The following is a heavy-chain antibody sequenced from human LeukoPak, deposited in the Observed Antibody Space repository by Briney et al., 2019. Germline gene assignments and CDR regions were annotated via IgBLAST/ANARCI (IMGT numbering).Heavy chain of an antibody. Sequence: PGGSLRLSCAASGFTFFSYGMHWVRQAPGKGLEWVAVISYDGNDKYHADPVKGRFTISRDNCKNTLYLEMNALRSEDTAVYYCAKAPVSGSRSPLDSWGRGTLVTVSS. CDR2: ISYDGNDK. CDR1: GFTFFSYG. J-gene: IGHJ5*02. D-gene: IGHD1-26*01. V-gene: IGHV3-30*18. CDR3: AKAPVSGSRSPLDS.